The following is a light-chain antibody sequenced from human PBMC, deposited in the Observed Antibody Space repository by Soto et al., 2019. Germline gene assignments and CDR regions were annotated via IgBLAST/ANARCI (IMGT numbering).Light chain of an antibody. V-gene: IGKV4-1*01. Sequence: DIVMTQSPDSLAESLGERATITCKYSESVFHGSNDKNYVAWYQQRPGQPPRLLISWASTRESGVPDRFSGTGSGTDFTLTVSSLQAEDVAVYYCQHYYSPPHSFGQGTKLEIK. CDR1: ESVFHGSNDKNY. CDR2: WAS. J-gene: IGKJ2*03. CDR3: QHYYSPPHS.